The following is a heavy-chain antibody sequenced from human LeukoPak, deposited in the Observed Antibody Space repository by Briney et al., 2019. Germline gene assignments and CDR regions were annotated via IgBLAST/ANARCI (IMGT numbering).Heavy chain of an antibody. V-gene: IGHV3-21*01. Sequence: GGSLRLSCAASGFTFSSYNINCVRQAPGKGLEWVSSISSSSSYIYYADSVKGRFTISRDNAKNSLYLQMNSLRAEDTAVYYCAKEDSNGWYFFDYWGQGTLVTVSS. CDR2: ISSSSSYI. CDR1: GFTFSSYN. D-gene: IGHD6-19*01. CDR3: AKEDSNGWYFFDY. J-gene: IGHJ4*02.